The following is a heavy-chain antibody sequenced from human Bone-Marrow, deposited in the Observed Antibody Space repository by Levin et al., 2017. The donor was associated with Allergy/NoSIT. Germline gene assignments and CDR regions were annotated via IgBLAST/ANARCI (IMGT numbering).Heavy chain of an antibody. CDR3: VYGGYFFNY. J-gene: IGHJ4*02. Sequence: GESLKISCATSGFIFSSFWMSWVRQAPGKGLEWVANIKQDGSEKYYVDSVKGRFTISRDNAENSLYLQVTSLRVEDTAVYYCVYGGYFFNYWGQGTLVTVSS. CDR2: IKQDGSEK. CDR1: GFIFSSFW. V-gene: IGHV3-7*02. D-gene: IGHD5-12*01.